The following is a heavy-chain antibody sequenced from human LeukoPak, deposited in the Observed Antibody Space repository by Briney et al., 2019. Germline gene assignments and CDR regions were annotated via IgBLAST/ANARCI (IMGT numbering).Heavy chain of an antibody. CDR3: TRRRYISGHYYMDV. J-gene: IGHJ6*03. CDR2: IRSRSIGGAI. D-gene: IGHD5-18*01. Sequence: HPGGSLRLSCSTSGFTFPDYALSWVRQAPGKGLEWLSFIRSRSIGGAIEYAASVKGRFTISRDDSKSIAYLQIDSLQTEDTAVYYCTRRRYISGHYYMDVWGKGTTVTVSS. CDR1: GFTFPDYA. V-gene: IGHV3-49*04.